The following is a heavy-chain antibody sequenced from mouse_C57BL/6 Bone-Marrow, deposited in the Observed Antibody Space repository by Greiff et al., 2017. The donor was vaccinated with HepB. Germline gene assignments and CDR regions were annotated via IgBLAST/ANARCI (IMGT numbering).Heavy chain of an antibody. CDR2: IYPGSGST. CDR1: GYTFTSYW. CDR3: ARGNYGSSYSWFAY. J-gene: IGHJ3*01. Sequence: QVQLQQPGAELVKPGASVKMSCKASGYTFTSYWITWVKQRPGQGLEWIGDIYPGSGSTNYNEKFKSKATLTVATSSSTAYMQLSSLTSEDSAVYYCARGNYGSSYSWFAYWGQGTLVTVSA. V-gene: IGHV1-55*01. D-gene: IGHD1-1*01.